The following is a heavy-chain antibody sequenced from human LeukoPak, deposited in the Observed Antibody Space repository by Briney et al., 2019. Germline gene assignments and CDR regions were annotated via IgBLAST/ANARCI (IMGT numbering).Heavy chain of an antibody. CDR2: INSSSSYI. V-gene: IGHV3-21*01. J-gene: IGHJ4*02. CDR1: GFTFSSYS. D-gene: IGHD3-9*01. CDR3: ARKSVGRYFDPNGGPFDY. Sequence: GGSLRLSCAASGFTFSSYSMNWVRQAPGKGLEWVSSINSSSSYIYYADSVRGRFTISRDNAKNSLYLQMNSLRAEDTAVYYCARKSVGRYFDPNGGPFDYWGQGTLVTVSS.